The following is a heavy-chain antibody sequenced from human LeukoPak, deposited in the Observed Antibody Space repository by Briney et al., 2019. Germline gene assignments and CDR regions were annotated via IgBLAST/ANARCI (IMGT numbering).Heavy chain of an antibody. J-gene: IGHJ5*02. CDR2: ISGSGGST. V-gene: IGHV3-23*01. Sequence: PGGTLRLSCAASGFTFSSYGMSWVRQAPGKGLEWVSAISGSGGSTYYADSVKGRFTISRDNSKNTLYLQMNSLRAEDTAVYYCAKAQYSGYDWYWFDPWGQGTLVTVSS. CDR1: GFTFSSYG. CDR3: AKAQYSGYDWYWFDP. D-gene: IGHD5-12*01.